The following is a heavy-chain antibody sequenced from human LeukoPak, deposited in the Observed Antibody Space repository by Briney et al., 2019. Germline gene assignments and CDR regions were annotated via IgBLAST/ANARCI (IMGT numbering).Heavy chain of an antibody. CDR3: ARMKGYSYSDY. CDR2: IIPFFDTT. Sequence: ASVKVSCKASGGTFSSYAISWVRQAPGQGLEWMGGIIPFFDTTNYAQKFQGRVTITADESTSTAYMELSSLRSEDTAVYYCARMKGYSYSDYWGQGTLVTVSS. J-gene: IGHJ4*02. D-gene: IGHD5-18*01. CDR1: GGTFSSYA. V-gene: IGHV1-69*13.